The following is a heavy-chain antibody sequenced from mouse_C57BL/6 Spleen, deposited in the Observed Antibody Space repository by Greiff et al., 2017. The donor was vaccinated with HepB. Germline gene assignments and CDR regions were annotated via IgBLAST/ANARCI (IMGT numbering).Heavy chain of an antibody. CDR3: AEAYGGFAY. CDR1: GYTFTDYY. D-gene: IGHD1-1*01. J-gene: IGHJ3*01. Sequence: VQLQQSGPELVKPGASVKISCKASGYTFTDYYMNWVKQSHGKSLEWIGDINPNNGGTSYNQKFKGKATLTVDKSSSTAYMELRSLTSEDSAVYYCAEAYGGFAYWGQGTLVTVSA. CDR2: INPNNGGT. V-gene: IGHV1-26*01.